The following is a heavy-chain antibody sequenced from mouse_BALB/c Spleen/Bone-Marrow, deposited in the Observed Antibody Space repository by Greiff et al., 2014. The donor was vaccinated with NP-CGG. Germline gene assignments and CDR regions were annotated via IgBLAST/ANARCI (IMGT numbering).Heavy chain of an antibody. J-gene: IGHJ2*01. CDR3: ARYRLGTYFDY. CDR2: IDPANGNT. CDR1: GFNIKDTY. D-gene: IGHD2-14*01. Sequence: EVQLVESGAELVKPGASVKLSCTASGFNIKDTYMHWVKQRPERGLEWIGRIDPANGNTKYDPKFQGKATITADTSSNIAYLQLSSLTSEDTAVYYCARYRLGTYFDYWGQGTTLTVSS. V-gene: IGHV14-3*02.